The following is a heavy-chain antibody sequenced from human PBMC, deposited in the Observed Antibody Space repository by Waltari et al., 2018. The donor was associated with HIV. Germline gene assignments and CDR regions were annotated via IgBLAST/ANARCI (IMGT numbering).Heavy chain of an antibody. V-gene: IGHV3-9*01. Sequence: EVQLVESGGGLVQPGRSLRLSCAASGKGLEWVSGISWNSGSIDYAYSVKGRFTISRDNTKNSLYLQMNSVRAEDTALYYCAKDRGPFIAVAGTWGQGTLVTVSS. CDR2: ISWNSGSI. CDR3: AKDRGPFIAVAGT. CDR1: G. J-gene: IGHJ5*02. D-gene: IGHD6-19*01.